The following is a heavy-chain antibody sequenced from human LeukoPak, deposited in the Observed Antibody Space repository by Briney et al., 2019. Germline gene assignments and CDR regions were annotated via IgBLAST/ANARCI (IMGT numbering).Heavy chain of an antibody. V-gene: IGHV3-33*01. Sequence: PGRSLRLSCAASGFTFSSYGMHWVRQAPGKGLEWVAVIWYDGSNKYYADSVKGRFTISRGNSKNTLYLQMNSLRAEDTAVYYCARDRGSYWGGGNDYWGQGTLVTVSS. CDR3: ARDRGSYWGGGNDY. CDR2: IWYDGSNK. D-gene: IGHD1-26*01. J-gene: IGHJ4*02. CDR1: GFTFSSYG.